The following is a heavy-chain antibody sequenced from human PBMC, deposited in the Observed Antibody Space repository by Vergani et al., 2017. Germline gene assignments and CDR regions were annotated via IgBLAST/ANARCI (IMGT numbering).Heavy chain of an antibody. CDR2: ISYDGTQK. D-gene: IGHD1-1*01. V-gene: IGHV3-30*03. Sequence: QVHLVESGGGVVKLGRSLRLPCVVSGFTSSYYGMHWVRQAPGKGLEWGAVISYDGTQKYYADSVKGRFTISRDNSKGTLYLQMNSLRTEDTAVYYCATKSYGTPGCQIGYFREWGQGTLVTVSS. CDR1: GFTSSYYG. CDR3: ATKSYGTPGCQIGYFRE. J-gene: IGHJ1*01.